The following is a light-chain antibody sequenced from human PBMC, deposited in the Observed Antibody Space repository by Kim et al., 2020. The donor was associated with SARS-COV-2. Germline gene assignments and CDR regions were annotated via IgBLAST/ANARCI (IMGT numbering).Light chain of an antibody. Sequence: SGLAWYQQKPGQAPRLLIHDASNRATGIPDRFSGSGSGTDFTLTITRLEPEDFAVYYCHMYGSPWRTFGGGTKVDIK. CDR3: HMYGSPWRT. J-gene: IGKJ4*01. CDR2: DAS. CDR1: SG. V-gene: IGKV3-20*01.